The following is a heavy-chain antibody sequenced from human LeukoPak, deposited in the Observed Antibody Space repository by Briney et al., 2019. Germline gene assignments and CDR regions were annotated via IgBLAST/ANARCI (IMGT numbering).Heavy chain of an antibody. D-gene: IGHD3-22*01. V-gene: IGHV7-4-1*02. CDR2: INTNTGNP. J-gene: IGHJ3*02. Sequence: ASVKVSCKASGYTFTSYGISWVRQAPGQGLEWMGWINTNTGNPTYAQGFTGRFVFSLDTSVSTAYLQISSLKAEDTAVYYCRSYYYDSSGYSGMDAFDIWGQGTMVTVSS. CDR1: GYTFTSYG. CDR3: RSYYYDSSGYSGMDAFDI.